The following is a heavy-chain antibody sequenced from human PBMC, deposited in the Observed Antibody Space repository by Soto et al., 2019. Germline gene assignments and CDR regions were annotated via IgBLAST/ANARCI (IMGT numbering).Heavy chain of an antibody. V-gene: IGHV3-73*02. J-gene: IGHJ4*02. Sequence: EVQLVESGGGLVQPGGSLKLSCAASGLTFSASAMHWVRQAPGKGLEWVGRIRNKVDSYRTVYAAPVNGRFTISRDDSKNMAYLQMNSLTTEDTAVYYCCRHDARWGSCEYWGQGTRVTVSS. D-gene: IGHD2-21*01. CDR1: GLTFSASA. CDR3: CRHDARWGSCEY. CDR2: IRNKVDSYRT.